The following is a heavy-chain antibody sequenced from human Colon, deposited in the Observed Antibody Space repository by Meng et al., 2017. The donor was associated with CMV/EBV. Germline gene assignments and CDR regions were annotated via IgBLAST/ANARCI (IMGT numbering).Heavy chain of an antibody. CDR3: ARAHTIFGVVEPSDY. D-gene: IGHD3-3*01. CDR1: GFTFSTYS. CDR2: ITSTSTYI. Sequence: GESLKISCAASGFTFSTYSMNWLRQAPGKGLEWVSSITSTSTYIYYADSVKGRFTISRDNAKNSLYLQMNSLRAEDTAVYYCARAHTIFGVVEPSDYWGQGTLVTVSS. V-gene: IGHV3-21*01. J-gene: IGHJ4*02.